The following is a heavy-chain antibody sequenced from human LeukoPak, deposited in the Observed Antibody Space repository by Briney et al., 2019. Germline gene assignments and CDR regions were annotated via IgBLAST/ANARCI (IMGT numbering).Heavy chain of an antibody. D-gene: IGHD4-17*01. V-gene: IGHV3-30-3*01. Sequence: PGRSLRLSCAASGFTFSSYAMHWVRQAPGKGLEWVAVISYDGSNKYYADSVKGRFTISRDNSKNTPYLQMNSLRAEDTAVYYCATPYGDRSFDYWGQGTLVTVSS. CDR2: ISYDGSNK. CDR3: ATPYGDRSFDY. CDR1: GFTFSSYA. J-gene: IGHJ4*02.